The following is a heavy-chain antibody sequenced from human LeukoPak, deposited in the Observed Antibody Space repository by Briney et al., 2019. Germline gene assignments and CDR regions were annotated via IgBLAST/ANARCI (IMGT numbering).Heavy chain of an antibody. CDR3: ARSSGWYRMSGYYYGMDV. Sequence: PGESLKISCNGSGYXFTNYWICWVRQMPGKGLEWMGIIYPGDSDTRYSPSFQGQVTISADKSITTAYLQWSSLKASDTAMYYCARSSGWYRMSGYYYGMDVWGQGTTVTVSS. D-gene: IGHD6-19*01. CDR1: GYXFTNYW. CDR2: IYPGDSDT. V-gene: IGHV5-51*01. J-gene: IGHJ6*02.